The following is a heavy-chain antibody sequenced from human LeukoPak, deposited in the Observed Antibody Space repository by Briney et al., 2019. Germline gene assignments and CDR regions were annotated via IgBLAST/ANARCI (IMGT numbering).Heavy chain of an antibody. Sequence: GGSLRLSCAASGFTFSSYAMSWVRQAPGKGLEWVSAISGSGGSTYYADSVKGRFTISRDNSKNTLYLQMNSLRAEDTAVYYCAKSLIRVGRRYCSGGSCFFLTDYWGQGTLVTVSS. CDR3: AKSLIRVGRRYCSGGSCFFLTDY. D-gene: IGHD2-15*01. V-gene: IGHV3-23*01. J-gene: IGHJ4*02. CDR2: ISGSGGST. CDR1: GFTFSSYA.